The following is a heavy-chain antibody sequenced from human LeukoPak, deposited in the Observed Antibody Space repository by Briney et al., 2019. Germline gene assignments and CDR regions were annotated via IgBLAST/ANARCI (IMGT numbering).Heavy chain of an antibody. J-gene: IGHJ4*02. V-gene: IGHV3-7*01. D-gene: IGHD1-14*01. CDR1: GFTFSNHW. CDR3: ARQDHGPDY. Sequence: PGGSLRLSCSASGFTFSNHWMNWVRQAPGKGLEWAANINKDGSEKNYVDSGKGRFTISRDNAKNSLYLQMNYLRPEDTAVYYCARQDHGPDYWGQGTLVTVSS. CDR2: INKDGSEK.